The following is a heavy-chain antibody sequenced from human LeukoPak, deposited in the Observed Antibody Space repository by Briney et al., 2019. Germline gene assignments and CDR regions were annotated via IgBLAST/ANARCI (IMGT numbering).Heavy chain of an antibody. V-gene: IGHV3-30-3*01. D-gene: IGHD4-11*01. Sequence: PGGSLRLSCAASGFTFSSYAMHWVRQAPGKGLEWVAVISYDGSNKYYADSVKGRFTIPRDNSKNTLYLQMNSLRAEDTAVYYCAREDNDYINWFDPWGQGTLVTVSS. J-gene: IGHJ5*02. CDR1: GFTFSSYA. CDR3: AREDNDYINWFDP. CDR2: ISYDGSNK.